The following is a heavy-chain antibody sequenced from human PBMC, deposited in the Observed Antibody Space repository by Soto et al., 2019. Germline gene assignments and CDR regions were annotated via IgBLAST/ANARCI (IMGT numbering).Heavy chain of an antibody. J-gene: IGHJ4*02. CDR1: GYTFTGYY. CDR3: AREEQTLSSSGASFDY. Sequence: ASVKVSCKASGYTFTGYYMHWVRQAPGQGLEWMGWINPNSGGTNYAQKFQGWVTMTRDTSISTAYMELSRLRSDDTAVYYCAREEQTLSSSGASFDYWGQGTLVTVSS. CDR2: INPNSGGT. D-gene: IGHD6-6*01. V-gene: IGHV1-2*04.